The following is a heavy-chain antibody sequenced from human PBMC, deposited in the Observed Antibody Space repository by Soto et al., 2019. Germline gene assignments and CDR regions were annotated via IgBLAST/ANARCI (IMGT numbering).Heavy chain of an antibody. J-gene: IGHJ6*02. D-gene: IGHD6-19*01. CDR3: ARHGTYVSGWYNQTTYTLDV. CDR1: GYTFVNYA. CDR2: ITVGNGNS. V-gene: IGHV1-3*01. Sequence: ASVKVSCKASGYTFVNYAMHWVRQAPGQRLEWVGWITVGNGNSRYSENLRGRVAFTRDTSASTAYVELSSLRSEDTYVYYCARHGTYVSGWYNQTTYTLDVWGQGTTVTVSS.